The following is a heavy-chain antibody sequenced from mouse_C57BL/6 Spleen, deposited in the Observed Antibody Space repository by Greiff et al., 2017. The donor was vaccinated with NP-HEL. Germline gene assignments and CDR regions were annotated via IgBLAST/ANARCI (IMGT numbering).Heavy chain of an antibody. CDR1: GFTFTDYY. CDR2: IRNKANGYTT. V-gene: IGHV7-3*01. J-gene: IGHJ1*03. CDR3: ARYMTTVVANWYFDV. Sequence: EVKLMESGGGLVQPGGSLSLSCAASGFTFTDYYMSWVRQPPGKALEWLGFIRNKANGYTTESSASVKGRFTISRDNSQSILYLQMNALGAEDSATYYCARYMTTVVANWYFDVWGTGTTVTVSS. D-gene: IGHD1-1*01.